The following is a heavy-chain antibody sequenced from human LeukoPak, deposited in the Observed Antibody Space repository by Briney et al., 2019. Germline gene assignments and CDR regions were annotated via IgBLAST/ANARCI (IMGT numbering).Heavy chain of an antibody. Sequence: PSETLSLTCSVSGGSVSSYYWNWIRQPPGKGLEWIGYIFNTGITSYNPSLNSRVIISVDTSKNQFSLKIYSVTAADTAVYYCARNFPGRTEDVWGKGTTVTVSS. J-gene: IGHJ6*04. V-gene: IGHV4-59*02. CDR2: IFNTGIT. CDR1: GGSVSSYY. CDR3: ARNFPGRTEDV.